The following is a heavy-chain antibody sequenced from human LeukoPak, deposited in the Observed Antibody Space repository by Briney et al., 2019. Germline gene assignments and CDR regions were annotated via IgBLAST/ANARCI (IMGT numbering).Heavy chain of an antibody. CDR2: ISAYNGKT. D-gene: IGHD3-9*01. CDR1: GYTFTSYG. CDR3: AREVLRYFDWPLDY. J-gene: IGHJ4*02. Sequence: GASVKVSCKASGYTFTSYGISWVRQAPGQGREGMGWISAYNGKTNYAQTLQRRVTMTTDTSTSTAYMELRSLRSDDTAVYYCAREVLRYFDWPLDYWGQGTLVTVSS. V-gene: IGHV1-18*01.